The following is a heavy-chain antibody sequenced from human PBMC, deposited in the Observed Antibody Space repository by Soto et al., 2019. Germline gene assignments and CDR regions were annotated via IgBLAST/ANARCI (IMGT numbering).Heavy chain of an antibody. J-gene: IGHJ6*02. CDR1: GGTFSSYA. D-gene: IGHD3-10*01. CDR3: ARDRGSGYGMDV. Sequence: ASVKVSCKASGGTFSSYAISWVRQAPGQGLEWMGGIIPIFGTANYAQKFQGRVTITADKSTSTAYMELSSLRSEDTAVYYCARDRGSGYGMDVWGQGTTVTVSS. V-gene: IGHV1-69*06. CDR2: IIPIFGTA.